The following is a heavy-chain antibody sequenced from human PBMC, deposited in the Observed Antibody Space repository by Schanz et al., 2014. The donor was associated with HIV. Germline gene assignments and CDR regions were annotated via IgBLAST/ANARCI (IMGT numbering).Heavy chain of an antibody. J-gene: IGHJ5*02. D-gene: IGHD2-15*01. CDR2: ISYDGSQQ. V-gene: IGHV3-30*18. CDR1: GFNFSRYG. Sequence: QVQLVQSGGGVGQPGRSLRLSCEASGFNFSRYGMHWVRQGPGKGLEWVAVISYDGSQQYYADSVKRRFTISRDNSNTLYLQMSSLRPEDTAVYYCVKDRGYCDGSGCYWGDLWGQGTLVSVSS. CDR3: VKDRGYCDGSGCYWGDL.